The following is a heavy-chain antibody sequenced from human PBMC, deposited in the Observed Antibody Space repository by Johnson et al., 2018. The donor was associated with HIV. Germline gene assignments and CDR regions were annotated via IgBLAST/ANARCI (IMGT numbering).Heavy chain of an antibody. V-gene: IGHV3-23*04. CDR1: GFTFSSYA. CDR3: ARGGAYSSSWFDAFDV. J-gene: IGHJ3*01. D-gene: IGHD6-13*01. CDR2: ISGSGGST. Sequence: VQLVESGGGLVQPGGSLRLSCAASGFTFSSYAMSWVRQAPGKGLEWVSAISGSGGSTYYADSVKGRFTISRDNTKNSLSLQMFSLRAEDTALYYCARGGAYSSSWFDAFDVWGQGTMVSVSS.